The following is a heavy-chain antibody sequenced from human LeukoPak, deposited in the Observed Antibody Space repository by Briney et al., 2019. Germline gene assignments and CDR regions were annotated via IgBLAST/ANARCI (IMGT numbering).Heavy chain of an antibody. D-gene: IGHD3-22*01. Sequence: SVKVSCKASGGTFSSYAISWVRQAPGQGLEWMGGIIPIFGTANYAQKFQGRVTMTRDTSTSTVYMELSSLRSEDTAVYYCARDKSYDSSGYYSPLGYWGQGTLVTVSS. CDR1: GGTFSSYA. V-gene: IGHV1-69*05. J-gene: IGHJ4*02. CDR3: ARDKSYDSSGYYSPLGY. CDR2: IIPIFGTA.